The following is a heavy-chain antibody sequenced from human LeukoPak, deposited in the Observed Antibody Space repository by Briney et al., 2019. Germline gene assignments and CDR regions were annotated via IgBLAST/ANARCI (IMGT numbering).Heavy chain of an antibody. CDR1: GYTFTSYY. Sequence: GASVKVSCKASGYTFTSYYMHWVRQATGQGLEWMGWMNPNSGNTGYAQKFQGRVTMTRNTSISTAYMELSSLRSEDTAVYYCARGIGDYYYYYMDVWGKGTTVTISS. CDR2: MNPNSGNT. V-gene: IGHV1-8*02. D-gene: IGHD3-3*01. J-gene: IGHJ6*03. CDR3: ARGIGDYYYYYMDV.